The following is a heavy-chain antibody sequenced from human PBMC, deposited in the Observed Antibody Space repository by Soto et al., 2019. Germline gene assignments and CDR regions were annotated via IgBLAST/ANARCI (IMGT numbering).Heavy chain of an antibody. D-gene: IGHD3-9*01. CDR2: IYWDDSK. Sequence: QITLKESGPTLVRPTQTLTLTCAFSGFSLSTSGVGVGWIRQPPGKALEWLAVIYWDDSKHYSPALRRRLTITKDTTKSQVVLTMTNMDPMVTGTYYCAHKGPEDWPLDYWGQGTLVTVSS. CDR1: GFSLSTSGVG. J-gene: IGHJ4*02. CDR3: AHKGPEDWPLDY. V-gene: IGHV2-5*02.